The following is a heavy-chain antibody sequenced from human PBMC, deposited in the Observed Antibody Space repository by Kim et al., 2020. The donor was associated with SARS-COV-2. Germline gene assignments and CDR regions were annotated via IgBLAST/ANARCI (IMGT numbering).Heavy chain of an antibody. Sequence: ASVKVSCKASGYTFTSYGISWVRQAPGQGLEWMGWISAYNGNTNYAQKLQGRVTMTTDTSTSTAYMELRSLRSDDTAGYYCARDTDRLGEHAHWGQGTLVTVSS. CDR3: ARDTDRLGEHAH. CDR1: GYTFTSYG. V-gene: IGHV1-18*04. D-gene: IGHD4-17*01. J-gene: IGHJ4*02. CDR2: ISAYNGNT.